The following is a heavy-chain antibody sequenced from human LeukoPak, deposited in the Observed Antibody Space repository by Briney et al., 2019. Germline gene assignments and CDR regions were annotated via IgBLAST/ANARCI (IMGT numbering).Heavy chain of an antibody. Sequence: SETLSLTCTVSGDSISSGDYYWSWIRQPPGEGLEWIGSIYYRGSTYYNPSLKSRVTISVDTSENQFSLRLSSVTAADTAVYYCARRGGSPTFDYWGQGTLVTVSS. J-gene: IGHJ4*02. V-gene: IGHV4-39*01. CDR1: GDSISSGDYY. CDR3: ARRGGSPTFDY. CDR2: IYYRGST. D-gene: IGHD3-16*01.